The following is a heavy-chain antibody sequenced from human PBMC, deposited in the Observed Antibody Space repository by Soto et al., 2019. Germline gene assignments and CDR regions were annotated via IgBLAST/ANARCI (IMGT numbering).Heavy chain of an antibody. J-gene: IGHJ4*02. V-gene: IGHV3-23*01. CDR1: GFTFSSYA. CDR2: ISGSGGST. Sequence: GGSLRLSCAASGFTFSSYAMSWVRQAPGKGLEWVSAISGSGGSTYYADSGKGRFTISRDNSKNTLYLQMNSLRAEDTAVYYCAKEGEGYDYIWGSYRFPGQHWGQGTLVTVSS. CDR3: AKEGEGYDYIWGSYRFPGQH. D-gene: IGHD3-16*02.